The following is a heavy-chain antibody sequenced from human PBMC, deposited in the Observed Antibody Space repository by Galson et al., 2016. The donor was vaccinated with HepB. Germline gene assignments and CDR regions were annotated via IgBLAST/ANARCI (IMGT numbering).Heavy chain of an antibody. D-gene: IGHD6-6*01. CDR3: ARARVPADALDV. V-gene: IGHV1-3*04. CDR1: GYTFTNYA. Sequence: SVKVSCKASGYTFTNYAMHWVRQAPGQRLEWMGWINTGDGYTKYSQKFQGRVIITRDTSASTGYMEMSSLTSEDTAVYYCARARVPADALDVWGQGTTVTVSS. CDR2: INTGDGYT. J-gene: IGHJ6*02.